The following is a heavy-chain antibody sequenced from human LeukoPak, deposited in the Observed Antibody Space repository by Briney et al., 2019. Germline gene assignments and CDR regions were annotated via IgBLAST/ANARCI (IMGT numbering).Heavy chain of an antibody. D-gene: IGHD5-24*01. CDR2: IYYSGST. CDR3: AITHVIDMNGHNFDY. CDR1: RGSISSSSYY. J-gene: IGHJ4*02. V-gene: IGHV4-39*01. Sequence: PSETLSLTCTVSRGSISSSSYYWGGIRQPPGKGLEWIGSIYYSGSTYYNPSLKSRVTISVDTSKNQFSLKLSSVTAADTAVYYCAITHVIDMNGHNFDYWGQGTLVTVSS.